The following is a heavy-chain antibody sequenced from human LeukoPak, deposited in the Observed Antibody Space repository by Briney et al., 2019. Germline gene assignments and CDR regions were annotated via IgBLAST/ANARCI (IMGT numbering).Heavy chain of an antibody. Sequence: GRSLRLSCAASGFTFSSYAMHWVRQAPGKGLEWVAVISYDGSNKYYADSVKGRFTISRDNSKNTLYLQMNSLRSDDTAVYYCARIFLSVVAPKRWFDPWGQGTLVTVSS. D-gene: IGHD4-23*01. J-gene: IGHJ5*02. V-gene: IGHV3-30-3*01. CDR3: ARIFLSVVAPKRWFDP. CDR1: GFTFSSYA. CDR2: ISYDGSNK.